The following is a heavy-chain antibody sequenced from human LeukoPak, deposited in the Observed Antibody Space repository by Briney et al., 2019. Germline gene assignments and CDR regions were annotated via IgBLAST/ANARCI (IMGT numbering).Heavy chain of an antibody. J-gene: IGHJ4*02. V-gene: IGHV4-61*02. Sequence: SQTLSLTCTVSGGSISSGSYYWSWIRQPAGKGLEWIGRIYTSGSTNYNPSLKSRVTISVDTSTNQFSLKLTSVTAADTAVYFCARYSCTSGTCYYFDYWGQGILVTVSS. CDR1: GGSISSGSYY. D-gene: IGHD2-15*01. CDR2: IYTSGST. CDR3: ARYSCTSGTCYYFDY.